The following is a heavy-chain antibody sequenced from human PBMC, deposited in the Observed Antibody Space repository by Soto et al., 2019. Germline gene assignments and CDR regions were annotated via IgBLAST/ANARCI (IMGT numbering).Heavy chain of an antibody. J-gene: IGHJ4*02. Sequence: EVQLVESGGGLVQPGRSLRVSCAASGFTFDEYAMHWVRRVPRKGLEWVSSISWNGNIIGYAGSVKGRFTISRDNAKNCLYMQINSLRPEDTALYFCAKGGPDAFCGGGRCYFDSWGQGTLVTVSS. CDR3: AKGGPDAFCGGGRCYFDS. CDR1: GFTFDEYA. V-gene: IGHV3-9*01. CDR2: ISWNGNII. D-gene: IGHD2-15*01.